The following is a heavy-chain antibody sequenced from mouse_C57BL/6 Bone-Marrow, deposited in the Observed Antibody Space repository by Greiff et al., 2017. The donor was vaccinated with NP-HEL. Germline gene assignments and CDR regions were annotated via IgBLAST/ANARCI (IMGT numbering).Heavy chain of an antibody. CDR3: SRSWDGSLAY. Sequence: QVQLQQSGAELARPGASVKLSCKASGYTFTSYGISWVKQRTGQGLEWIGEIYPRSGNTYYNEKFKGKATLTADKSSSTAYMELRSLTSEDSAVYFCSRSWDGSLAYWGQGTLVTVSA. J-gene: IGHJ3*01. V-gene: IGHV1-81*01. CDR1: GYTFTSYG. CDR2: IYPRSGNT. D-gene: IGHD4-1*01.